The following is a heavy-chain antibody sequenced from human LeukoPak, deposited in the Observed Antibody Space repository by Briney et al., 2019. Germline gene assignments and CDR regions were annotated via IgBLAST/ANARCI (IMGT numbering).Heavy chain of an antibody. CDR1: GGSISSSSYY. CDR2: IYDSVST. D-gene: IGHD3-3*01. CDR3: ASLPPRYYDFWSGYYPPAY. V-gene: IGHV4-39*01. Sequence: PSETLSLTCTVSGGSISSSSYYWGWIRQPPGKWLGWIGSIYDSVSTYYNPSLKSRVTISVDTSKNQSSLKLSSVTAADTAVYYCASLPPRYYDFWSGYYPPAYWGQGTLVTISS. J-gene: IGHJ4*02.